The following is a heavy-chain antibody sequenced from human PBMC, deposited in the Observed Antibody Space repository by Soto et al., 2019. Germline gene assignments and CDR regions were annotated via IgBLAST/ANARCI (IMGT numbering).Heavy chain of an antibody. D-gene: IGHD3-16*01. CDR2: IYYSGST. CDR1: GGSISSYY. V-gene: IGHV4-59*01. J-gene: IGHJ3*02. Sequence: ETLSLTCTVSGGSISSYYWSWIRQPPGKGLEWIGYIYYSGSTNYNPSLKSRVTISVDASKNQFSLKLSSVTAADTAVYYCARDKVGGNHMITFDDAFDIWGQGTMVTVSS. CDR3: ARDKVGGNHMITFDDAFDI.